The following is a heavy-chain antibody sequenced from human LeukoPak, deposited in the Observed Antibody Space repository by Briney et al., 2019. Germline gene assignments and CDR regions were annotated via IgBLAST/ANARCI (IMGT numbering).Heavy chain of an antibody. CDR2: INSDGSIT. J-gene: IGHJ6*02. CDR3: ARDAVDTANAV. D-gene: IGHD5-18*01. Sequence: GGSLRLSCATSGFIFNDAWMHWVRQAPGKDLVWVSHINSDGSITSYADSVKGRFTISRDNAKNTLYLQMNSLRAEDTAVYYCARDAVDTANAVWGQGTTVTVSS. V-gene: IGHV3-74*01. CDR1: GFIFNDAW.